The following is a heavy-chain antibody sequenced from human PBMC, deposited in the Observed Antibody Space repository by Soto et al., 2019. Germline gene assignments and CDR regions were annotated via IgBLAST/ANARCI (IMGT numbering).Heavy chain of an antibody. D-gene: IGHD6-6*01. CDR1: GYTFTGYY. CDR2: INPNSGGT. V-gene: IGHV1-2*02. Sequence: AASVKVSCKASGYTFTGYYMHWVRQAPGQGLEWMGWINPNSGGTNYAQKFQGRVTMTRDTSISTAYMELSRLRSDDTAVYYCARDLDLYSSSSGTFDYWGQGTLVTVSS. CDR3: ARDLDLYSSSSGTFDY. J-gene: IGHJ4*02.